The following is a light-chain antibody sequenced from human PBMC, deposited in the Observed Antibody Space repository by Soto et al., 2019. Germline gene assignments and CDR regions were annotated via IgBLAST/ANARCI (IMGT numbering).Light chain of an antibody. V-gene: IGKV1-6*01. CDR2: AAS. J-gene: IGKJ2*01. CDR3: LQDYNYPLT. Sequence: AIQMTQSPSSLSASVGDRVTITCRASQAIGNDLTWYQQKPGKAPNLLIFAASSLQSGVPSRFSDSGSGTDFTLTISSLQPEDFATYYCLQDYNYPLTFGQGTKLEIK. CDR1: QAIGND.